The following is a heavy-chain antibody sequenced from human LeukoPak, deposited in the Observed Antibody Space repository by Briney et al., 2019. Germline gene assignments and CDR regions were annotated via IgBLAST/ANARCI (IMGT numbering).Heavy chain of an antibody. CDR1: VDTFTSYG. CDR3: ARDSRLDYYYYMDV. J-gene: IGHJ6*03. Sequence: ASVKVSCKASVDTFTSYGISGVRQAPGQGREWMGWISAYNGNTNYAQKLQGRVTMTTDTSTSTAYMELRSLRSDDTAVYYCARDSRLDYYYYMDVWGKGTTVTVSS. V-gene: IGHV1-18*01. CDR2: ISAYNGNT.